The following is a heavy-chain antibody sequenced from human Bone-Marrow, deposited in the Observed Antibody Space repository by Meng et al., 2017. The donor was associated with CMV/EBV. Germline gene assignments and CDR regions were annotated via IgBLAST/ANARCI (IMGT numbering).Heavy chain of an antibody. CDR2: VYDTGTT. J-gene: IGHJ6*02. CDR3: VRQILVVPDRGYGVDV. Sequence: SETLSLTCTVSGHSITTANFWGWIRQPPGKGLEWIGVYDTGTTFYNPSLKSRVAISVDTSETQFSLKLSAATAADTAVYYCVRQILVVPDRGYGVDVWGQGTTVTVSS. D-gene: IGHD2-2*01. V-gene: IGHV4-38-2*02. CDR1: GHSITTANF.